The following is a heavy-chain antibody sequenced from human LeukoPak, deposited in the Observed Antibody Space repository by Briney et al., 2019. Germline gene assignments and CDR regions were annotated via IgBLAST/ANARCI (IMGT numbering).Heavy chain of an antibody. D-gene: IGHD4-17*01. CDR1: GGTFSIYA. J-gene: IGHJ4*02. Sequence: SVKVSCTASGGTFSIYAISWVRQAPGQGLEWMGGIIPIFGTANYAQKFQGRVTITADESTSTAYMELSSLRSEDTAVYYCARGHDYGDYVGYLDYWGQGTLVTVSS. CDR2: IIPIFGTA. V-gene: IGHV1-69*13. CDR3: ARGHDYGDYVGYLDY.